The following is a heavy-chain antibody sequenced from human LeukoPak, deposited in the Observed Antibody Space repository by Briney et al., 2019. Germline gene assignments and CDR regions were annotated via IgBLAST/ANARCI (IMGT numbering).Heavy chain of an antibody. V-gene: IGHV3-30*03. CDR2: ISYDGSDK. D-gene: IGHD6-19*01. J-gene: IGHJ4*02. Sequence: PGGSLRLSCAASGFTFSTYGMHWVRQAPGKGLEWVAVISYDGSDKYYEESVKGRFSISRDNSKNTLYLQMNSLRTEDTAVYYCARDHSGWDYYFDYWGQGTWVTVSS. CDR3: ARDHSGWDYYFDY. CDR1: GFTFSTYG.